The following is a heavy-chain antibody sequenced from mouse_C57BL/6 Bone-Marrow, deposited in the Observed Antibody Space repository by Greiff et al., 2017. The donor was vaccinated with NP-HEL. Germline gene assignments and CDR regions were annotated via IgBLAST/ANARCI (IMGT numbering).Heavy chain of an antibody. Sequence: VQLQQPGAELVMPGASVKLSCKASGYTFTSYWMHWVKQRPGQGLEWIGEIDPSDSYTNYNQKFKGKSTLTVDKSSSTAYMQLSSLTSEDSAVYYCARRTSLYFDVWGTGTTVTVSS. CDR2: IDPSDSYT. CDR1: GYTFTSYW. J-gene: IGHJ1*03. D-gene: IGHD6-2*01. V-gene: IGHV1-69*01. CDR3: ARRTSLYFDV.